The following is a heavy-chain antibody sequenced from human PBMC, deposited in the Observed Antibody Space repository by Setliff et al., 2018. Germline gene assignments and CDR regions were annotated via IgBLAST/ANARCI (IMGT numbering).Heavy chain of an antibody. V-gene: IGHV4-61*02. CDR1: GGSINSGSYY. CDR3: AKDHYDYYDSRQAFDI. D-gene: IGHD3-22*01. CDR2: IYSRGST. J-gene: IGHJ3*02. Sequence: SETLSLTCTVSGGSINSGSYYWSWIRQPAGKGLEWIGRIYSRGSTNYNPSLKSRVTVSLDASKNQLSLKLSSVTAADTAVYYCAKDHYDYYDSRQAFDIWGQGTMVTVSS.